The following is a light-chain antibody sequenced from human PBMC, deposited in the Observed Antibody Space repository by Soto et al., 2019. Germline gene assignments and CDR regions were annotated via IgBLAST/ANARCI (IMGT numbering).Light chain of an antibody. V-gene: IGLV1-40*01. Sequence: QSVLTQPPSVSGAPGQRVTISCTGSSSNIGAGYDVHWYQQLPGTAPKLLIYGNSNRPSGVPDRFSGSKSGTAASLAITGLQAEDEAEYSCQAYDSSLSGYVFGPVTKLTVL. CDR2: GNS. J-gene: IGLJ1*01. CDR1: SSNIGAGYD. CDR3: QAYDSSLSGYV.